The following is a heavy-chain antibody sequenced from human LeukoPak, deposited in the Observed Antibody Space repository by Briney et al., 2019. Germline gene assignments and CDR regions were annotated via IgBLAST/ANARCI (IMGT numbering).Heavy chain of an antibody. CDR1: GFTFSSNP. Sequence: GGSLRLSCAASGFTFSSNPMNWVRQGPGKGLEWVSGMSGIGSSTYLADSVKGRFTISRDNSKNTLYLQMNSLRAEDTAVYYCASRDYYDSSGYNDAFDIWGQGTMVTVSS. CDR2: MSGIGSST. J-gene: IGHJ3*02. V-gene: IGHV3-23*01. CDR3: ASRDYYDSSGYNDAFDI. D-gene: IGHD3-22*01.